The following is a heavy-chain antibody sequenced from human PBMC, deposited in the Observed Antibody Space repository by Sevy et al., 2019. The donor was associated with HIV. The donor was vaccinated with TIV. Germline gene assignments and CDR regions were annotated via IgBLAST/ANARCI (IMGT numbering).Heavy chain of an antibody. CDR1: GFTFSTYT. CDR2: ISSSSSYI. D-gene: IGHD1-26*01. V-gene: IGHV3-21*01. J-gene: IGHJ6*03. CDR3: GGVNSGSWIRGAYYYYYMDV. Sequence: GGSLRLSCAASGFTFSTYTMNWVRQAPGKGLEWVSSISSSSSYIYYADSVKGRFTISRDNAKNSLYLQMNSRRAEDTAAYYCGGVNSGSWIRGAYYYYYMDVWGKGTTVTVSS.